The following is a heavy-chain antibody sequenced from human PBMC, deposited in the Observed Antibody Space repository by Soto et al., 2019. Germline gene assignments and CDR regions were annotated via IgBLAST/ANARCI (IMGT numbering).Heavy chain of an antibody. CDR1: GVTFTNYS. V-gene: IGHV3-21*01. CDR3: ARETSGDSIDQQFDS. J-gene: IGHJ4*02. Sequence: EVQLVESGGGLVKPGGSLRLSCAASGVTFTNYSLHWVRQAPGKGLAWVSSISSGSNYIYYADSVKGRFTISRDNAKKSLFLQMNSLRAEDTAVYFCARETSGDSIDQQFDSWGQGTLVTVSS. CDR2: ISSGSNYI. D-gene: IGHD6-13*01.